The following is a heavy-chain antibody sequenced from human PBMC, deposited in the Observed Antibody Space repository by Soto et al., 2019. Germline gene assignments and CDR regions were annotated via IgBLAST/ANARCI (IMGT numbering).Heavy chain of an antibody. V-gene: IGHV5-51*01. J-gene: IGHJ1*01. CDR3: ARHSGVAEDGTD. D-gene: IGHD6-13*01. CDR1: GYSVTTNW. Sequence: GESLKISCKGSGYSVTTNWIGWVRQMPGKGLEWMGVIYPGDSDTRYSPSFQGQVAISADKSINTAYLQWSSLKASDTAIYYCARHSGVAEDGTDWGQGTLVTVSS. CDR2: IYPGDSDT.